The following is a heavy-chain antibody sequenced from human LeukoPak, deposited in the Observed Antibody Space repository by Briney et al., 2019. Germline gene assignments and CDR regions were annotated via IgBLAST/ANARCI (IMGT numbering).Heavy chain of an antibody. Sequence: SETLSLTCTVSGGSISSYYWSWIRQPPGKGLEWIGYIYYSGSTNYNPSLKSRVTISVDTSKNQFSLKLSSVTAADTAVYYCARHVMIAIADPTDYYYMDVWGKGTTVTVSS. CDR3: ARHVMIAIADPTDYYYMDV. J-gene: IGHJ6*03. CDR2: IYYSGST. D-gene: IGHD2-21*01. CDR1: GGSISSYY. V-gene: IGHV4-59*08.